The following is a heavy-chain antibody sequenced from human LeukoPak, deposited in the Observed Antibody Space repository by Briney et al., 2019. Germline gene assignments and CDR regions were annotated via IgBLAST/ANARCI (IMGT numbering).Heavy chain of an antibody. CDR1: GYTFTSYG. CDR2: VSAYADNT. Sequence: ASVKVSCKTSGYTFTSYGITWVRQAPGQGLEWMGWVSAYADNTNYVQKIQGKVTMTTDTSTSTAYMELRSLRSDDTAVYYCARDCIGCHGFDYWGQGTLVTVSS. V-gene: IGHV1-18*01. J-gene: IGHJ4*02. D-gene: IGHD2-15*01. CDR3: ARDCIGCHGFDY.